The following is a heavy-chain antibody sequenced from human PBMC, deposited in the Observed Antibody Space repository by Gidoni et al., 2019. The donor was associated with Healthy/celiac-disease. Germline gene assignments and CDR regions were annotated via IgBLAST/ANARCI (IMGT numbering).Heavy chain of an antibody. J-gene: IGHJ6*02. V-gene: IGHV5-10-1*01. Sequence: EVQLVQSGAEVKKPGESLRISCKGSGYSFTSSWISWVRQMPGKGLEWMGRIDPSDSYTNYSPSFQGHVTISADKSISTAYLQWSSLKASDTAMYYCASMDCSSTSCFYYYGMDVWGQGTTVTVSS. CDR2: IDPSDSYT. CDR1: GYSFTSSW. D-gene: IGHD2-2*01. CDR3: ASMDCSSTSCFYYYGMDV.